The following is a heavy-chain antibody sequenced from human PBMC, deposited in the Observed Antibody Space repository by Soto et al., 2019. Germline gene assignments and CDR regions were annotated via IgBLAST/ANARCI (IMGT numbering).Heavy chain of an antibody. Sequence: QVQLVQSGAEVKKPGASVKVSCKASGYTFTSYGISWVRQAPGQGLEWMGWISAYNGNTNYAQKLQGRVTMTTDTSTXTXSMELRSLRSDDTAVYYCARGAQTPTGLAAPDTFDYWGQGTLVTVSS. CDR3: ARGAQTPTGLAAPDTFDY. D-gene: IGHD6-13*01. CDR1: GYTFTSYG. CDR2: ISAYNGNT. J-gene: IGHJ4*02. V-gene: IGHV1-18*01.